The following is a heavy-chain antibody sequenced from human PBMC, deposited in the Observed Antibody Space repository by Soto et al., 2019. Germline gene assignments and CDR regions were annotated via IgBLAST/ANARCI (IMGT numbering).Heavy chain of an antibody. Sequence: SVKVSCKASGYSFTTYGIFWVRQAPGQGLEWMGGIIPIFGTANYAQKFQGRVTITADKSTSTAYMELSSLRSEDTAVYYCARGQTTIFGVAIDYWGQGTLVTVSS. CDR1: GYSFTTYG. V-gene: IGHV1-69*06. D-gene: IGHD3-3*01. J-gene: IGHJ4*02. CDR3: ARGQTTIFGVAIDY. CDR2: IIPIFGTA.